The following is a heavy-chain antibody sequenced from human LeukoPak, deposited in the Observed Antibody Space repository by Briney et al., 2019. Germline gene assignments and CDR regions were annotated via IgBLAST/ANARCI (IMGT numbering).Heavy chain of an antibody. J-gene: IGHJ4*02. CDR3: ARAYSSSGRFDY. V-gene: IGHV3-74*01. D-gene: IGHD6-13*01. Sequence: GGSLRLSCAASGFTFSSYAMHWVRQAPGKGLVWVSRINSDGSSTSYADSVKGRFTISRDNAKNTLYLQMNSLRAEDTAVYYCARAYSSSGRFDYWGQGTLVTVSS. CDR2: INSDGSST. CDR1: GFTFSSYA.